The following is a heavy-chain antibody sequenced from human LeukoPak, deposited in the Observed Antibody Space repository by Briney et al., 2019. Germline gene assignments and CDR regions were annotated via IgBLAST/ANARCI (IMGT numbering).Heavy chain of an antibody. CDR1: GYTFTGYY. Sequence: ASVKVSCKXSGYTFTGYYIHWVRQAPGEGLEWMGRIDPNNGDTNYAQRFQGRVTMTRDTSITTAYMELSSLRFDDTAVYYCARDLPSTPNWELDYWGQGTLVTVSS. J-gene: IGHJ4*02. V-gene: IGHV1-2*06. CDR2: IDPNNGDT. CDR3: ARDLPSTPNWELDY. D-gene: IGHD7-27*01.